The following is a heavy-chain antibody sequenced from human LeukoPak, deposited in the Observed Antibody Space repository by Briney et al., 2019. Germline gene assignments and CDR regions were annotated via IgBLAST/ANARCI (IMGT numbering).Heavy chain of an antibody. CDR2: IYYSGST. Sequence: SETLSLTCAVYGGSFSGYYWSWIRQPPGKGLEWIGYIYYSGSTNYNPSLKSRVTISVDTSKNQFSLKLSSVTAADTAVYYCARVYGIYYYDSSGYLSAGWFDPWGQGTLVTVSS. CDR1: GGSFSGYY. D-gene: IGHD3-22*01. J-gene: IGHJ5*02. V-gene: IGHV4-59*01. CDR3: ARVYGIYYYDSSGYLSAGWFDP.